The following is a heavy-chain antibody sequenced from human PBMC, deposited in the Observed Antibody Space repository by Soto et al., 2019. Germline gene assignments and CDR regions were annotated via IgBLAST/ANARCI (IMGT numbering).Heavy chain of an antibody. V-gene: IGHV4-61*01. Sequence: SETLSLTCSVSGGSVSTGNDYWSWIRQPPGKGLEWIGFVYSSGSTTNYHPSLESRVTMSLDKSKNQFSLKLSAVATADTAVYYCAREKRNGGSWYEEGYWFDPWGQGTLVTVSS. CDR3: AREKRNGGSWYEEGYWFDP. D-gene: IGHD6-13*01. CDR1: GGSVSTGNDY. J-gene: IGHJ5*02. CDR2: VYSSGSTT.